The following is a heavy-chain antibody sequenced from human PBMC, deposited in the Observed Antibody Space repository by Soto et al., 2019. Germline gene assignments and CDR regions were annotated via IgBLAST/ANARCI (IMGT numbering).Heavy chain of an antibody. V-gene: IGHV3-30*18. D-gene: IGHD1-1*01. Sequence: GGSLRLCCAASGFTFSSYGMHWVRQAPGKGLEWVAVISYDGSNKYYADSVKGRFTISRDNSKNTLYLQMNSLRAEDTAVYYCAKDPTTGTTDYYYGMDVWGQGTTVTVSS. CDR3: AKDPTTGTTDYYYGMDV. CDR2: ISYDGSNK. CDR1: GFTFSSYG. J-gene: IGHJ6*02.